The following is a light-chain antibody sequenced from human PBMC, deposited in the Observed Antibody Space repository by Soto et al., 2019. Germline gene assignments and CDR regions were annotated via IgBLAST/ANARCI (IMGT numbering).Light chain of an antibody. V-gene: IGKV3-20*01. CDR3: QQYGSSGT. J-gene: IGKJ5*01. Sequence: EIVSTQSPATLSVSPGARAPLSVWASQSISSDLAWYQHRPGQAPRLLIYGASNRATGIPDRFSGSGSGADFTLTISRLEPEDFAVYYCQQYGSSGTVGQGTRLEI. CDR2: GAS. CDR1: QSISSD.